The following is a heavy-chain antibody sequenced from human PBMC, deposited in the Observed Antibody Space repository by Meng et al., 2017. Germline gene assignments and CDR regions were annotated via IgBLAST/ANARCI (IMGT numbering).Heavy chain of an antibody. CDR3: ARGVVYAISYFDY. V-gene: IGHV6-1*01. CDR1: GDSVASNSAA. D-gene: IGHD2-8*02. CDR2: TYYRSKWYN. Sequence: VPLQQSGPGLLKPSQPLSLTCAISGDSVASNSAAWNWIRQAAPRGLEWLGRTYYRSKWYNDYAVSVKSRITINPDTSKNQFSLQLNSVTPEDTAVYYCARGVVYAISYFDYWGQGTLVTVSS. J-gene: IGHJ4*02.